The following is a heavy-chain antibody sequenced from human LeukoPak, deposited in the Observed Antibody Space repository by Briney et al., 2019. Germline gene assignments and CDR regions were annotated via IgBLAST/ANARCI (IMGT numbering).Heavy chain of an antibody. V-gene: IGHV4-38-2*02. CDR3: ARDQRGYSGYGPYYYMDV. D-gene: IGHD5-12*01. CDR1: GYYISGGYY. CDR2: FYHSGST. Sequence: SETLSLTCTVSGYYISGGYYWGWIRQPPGKGLEWIGSFYHSGSTYYNPSLKSRVTISVDTSKNQFSLKLSSVTASDTAVYYCARDQRGYSGYGPYYYMDVWGKGTTVTVSS. J-gene: IGHJ6*03.